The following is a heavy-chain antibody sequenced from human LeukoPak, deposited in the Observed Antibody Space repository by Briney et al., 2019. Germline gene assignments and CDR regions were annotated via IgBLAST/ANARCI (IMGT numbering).Heavy chain of an antibody. CDR1: GVSISSTSYC. V-gene: IGHV4-39*01. CDR2: IYYSGRS. Sequence: SETLSLTCTVSGVSISSTSYCWGWIRQPPGKGPEWIGSIYYSGRSYYNPSLKSRVTISVDTPKSQFSLKLSSVTAADTAVYYCAQSLSASTWFGNWFDPWGQGTLVTVSS. CDR3: AQSLSASTWFGNWFDP. D-gene: IGHD3-10*01. J-gene: IGHJ5*02.